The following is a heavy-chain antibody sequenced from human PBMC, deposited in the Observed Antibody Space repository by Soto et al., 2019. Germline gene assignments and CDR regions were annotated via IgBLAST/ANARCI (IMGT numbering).Heavy chain of an antibody. CDR1: GGSISSYY. CDR3: ARLWNYYYYYGMDV. J-gene: IGHJ6*02. CDR2: IYYSGST. D-gene: IGHD1-1*01. V-gene: IGHV4-59*01. Sequence: SETLSLTCTVSGGSISSYYWSWIRQPPGRGLEWIGYIYYSGSTNYNPSLKSRVTISVDTSKNQFSLKLSSVTAADTAVYYCARLWNYYYYYGMDVWGQGTPVTVSS.